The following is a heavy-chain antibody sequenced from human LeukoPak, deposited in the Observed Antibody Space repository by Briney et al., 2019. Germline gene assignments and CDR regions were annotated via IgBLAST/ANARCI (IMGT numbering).Heavy chain of an antibody. Sequence: GGSLRLSCAASGFTFSHYGMTWVRQAPGKGLEWVSAISGSGGSTYYADSVKGRFTISRDNAKNSLYLQMNSLRAEDTAVYYCARVLRYCSGGNCYSGGLGYMDVWGKGTTVTISS. J-gene: IGHJ6*03. D-gene: IGHD2-15*01. CDR1: GFTFSHYG. CDR3: ARVLRYCSGGNCYSGGLGYMDV. CDR2: ISGSGGST. V-gene: IGHV3-23*01.